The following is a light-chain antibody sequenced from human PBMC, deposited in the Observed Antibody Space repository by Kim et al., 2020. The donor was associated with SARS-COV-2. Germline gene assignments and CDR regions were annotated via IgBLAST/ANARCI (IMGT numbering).Light chain of an antibody. CDR3: QVWDTNSEV. J-gene: IGLJ3*02. CDR2: YDT. V-gene: IGLV3-21*04. CDR1: NIGSKS. Sequence: SYELTQPPSVSVAPGQTASITCAGNNIGSKSVHWYQQRPGQAPVLVIYYDTDRPSGIPERFSGSNSGNTATLTISRVEAGDEADYYCQVWDTNSEVFGGGTKVTVL.